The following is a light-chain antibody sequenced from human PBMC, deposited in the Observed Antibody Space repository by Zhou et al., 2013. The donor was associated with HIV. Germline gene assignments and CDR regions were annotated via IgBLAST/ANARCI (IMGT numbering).Light chain of an antibody. CDR2: KAS. J-gene: IGKJ5*01. CDR3: QQYNSYSLIT. Sequence: DIQMTQSPSTLSASVGDRVTITCRASQSISSWLAWYQQKPGKAPHLLIYKASTLESGVPSRFSGSGSGTEFTLTISSLQPDDFATYYCQQYNSYSLITFGQGTRLEIK. V-gene: IGKV1-5*03. CDR1: QSISSW.